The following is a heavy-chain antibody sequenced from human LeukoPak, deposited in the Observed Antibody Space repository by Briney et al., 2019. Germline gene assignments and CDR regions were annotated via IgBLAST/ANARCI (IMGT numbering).Heavy chain of an antibody. CDR3: ARAEITMVRGASYLFDY. Sequence: SETPSLTCTVSGGSISSGGYYWSWIRQHPGKGLEWIGYIYYSGSTYYNPSLKSRVTISVDTSKNQFSLKLSSVTAADTAVYYCARAEITMVRGASYLFDYWGQGTLVTVSS. D-gene: IGHD3-10*01. CDR2: IYYSGST. V-gene: IGHV4-31*03. J-gene: IGHJ4*02. CDR1: GGSISSGGYY.